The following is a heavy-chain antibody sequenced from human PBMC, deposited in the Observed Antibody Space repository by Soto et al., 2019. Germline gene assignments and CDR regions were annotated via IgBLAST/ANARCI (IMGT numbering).Heavy chain of an antibody. CDR1: GYTFTDYG. CDR3: ARISQIDFWSGYYYFFDY. V-gene: IGHV1-18*01. CDR2: ITAFNGNT. D-gene: IGHD3-3*01. Sequence: GASVKVSCKASGYTFTDYGISWVRQAPGQGLQWMGWITAFNGNTKYAQQFQGRVTMTTDTSTSTAYMELRSLESDDTAVYYCARISQIDFWSGYYYFFDYWGQGTLVTVSS. J-gene: IGHJ4*02.